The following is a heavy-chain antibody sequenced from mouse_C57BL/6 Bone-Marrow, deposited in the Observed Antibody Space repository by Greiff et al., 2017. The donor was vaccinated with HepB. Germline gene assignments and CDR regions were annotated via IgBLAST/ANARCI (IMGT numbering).Heavy chain of an antibody. CDR2: IDPEDGET. CDR1: GFNIKDYY. CDR3: ARRYYGNLGVYYAMDY. Sequence: EVMLVESGAELVKPGASVKLSCTASGFNIKDYYMHWVKQRTEQGLEWIGRIDPEDGETKHAPKFQGKATITADTSSNTAYLQLSSLTSEDTAVYYCARRYYGNLGVYYAMDYWGQGTSVTVSS. D-gene: IGHD2-1*01. J-gene: IGHJ4*01. V-gene: IGHV14-2*01.